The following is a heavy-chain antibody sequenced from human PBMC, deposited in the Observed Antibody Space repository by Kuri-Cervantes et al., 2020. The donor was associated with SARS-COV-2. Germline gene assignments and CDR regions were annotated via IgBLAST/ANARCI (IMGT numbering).Heavy chain of an antibody. Sequence: SETLSLTCTVSGGSVSSGSYYWSWIRQPPGKGLEWIGYIYYSGSTNYNPSLKSRVTISVDTSKNQFSLKLSSVTAADTAVYYCARDRATIFGVVTPSWYFDLWGRGTLVTSPQ. D-gene: IGHD3-3*01. V-gene: IGHV4-61*01. CDR2: IYYSGST. J-gene: IGHJ2*01. CDR3: ARDRATIFGVVTPSWYFDL. CDR1: GGSVSSGSYY.